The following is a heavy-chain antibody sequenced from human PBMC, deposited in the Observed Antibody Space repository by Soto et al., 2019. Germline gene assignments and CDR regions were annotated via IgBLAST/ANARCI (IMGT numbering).Heavy chain of an antibody. V-gene: IGHV1-8*01. CDR2: VNPNNGET. Sequence: QVQLVQSGAELKKPGASVKVSCKASGYTFSNYDMNWVRQATGQGPEWIGWVNPNNGETGYAQKFQGRVTLTTDISTTTAYMELTSLPSEDTAIYSCAKVSRKGSAIDFDYWGQGTLITVSS. D-gene: IGHD3-10*01. CDR3: AKVSRKGSAIDFDY. CDR1: GYTFSNYD. J-gene: IGHJ4*02.